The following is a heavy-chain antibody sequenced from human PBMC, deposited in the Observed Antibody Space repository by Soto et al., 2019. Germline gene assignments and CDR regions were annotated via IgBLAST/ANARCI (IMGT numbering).Heavy chain of an antibody. D-gene: IGHD2-15*01. CDR3: AAWAEGATEVH. CDR1: GFSFSVYG. V-gene: IGHV3-33*01. CDR2: MWYDASKQ. Sequence: PGGSLRLSCETSGFSFSVYGMHWVRQAPGKGLEWVAVMWYDASKQFYAASVEGRFTISRDNSKAILYLQMNSLRAEDTAVYYCAAWAEGATEVHWGQGTLVTVSS. J-gene: IGHJ4*02.